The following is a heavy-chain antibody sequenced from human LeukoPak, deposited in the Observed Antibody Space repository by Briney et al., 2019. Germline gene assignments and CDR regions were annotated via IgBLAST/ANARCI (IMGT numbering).Heavy chain of an antibody. CDR2: SNPNSGGT. V-gene: IGHV1-2*02. CDR3: ARDYYDSSAAYFEY. D-gene: IGHD3-22*01. J-gene: IGHJ4*02. CDR1: GYTFTGSY. Sequence: ASVKVSCKASGYTFTGSYMHWVRQAPGQGLEWMGWSNPNSGGTNYAQKFQGRVTMTRDTSISTAYMELSRLRSDDTAVYYCARDYYDSSAAYFEYWGQGTLVTVSS.